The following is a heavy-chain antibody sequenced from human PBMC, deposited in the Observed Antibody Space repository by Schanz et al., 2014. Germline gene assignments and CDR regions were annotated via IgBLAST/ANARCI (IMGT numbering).Heavy chain of an antibody. CDR2: IYHSGST. Sequence: QVQLQESGPGLVKPSGTLSLTCAVSGGSISSSNWWSWVRQPPGKGLGWIGEIYHSGSTNYKPSLKSRATISAEKSKTQFSLKRRSVTAADTAVYYCARRSVSPSGNSYGYVVAWFDPWGQGTLVTVSS. D-gene: IGHD5-18*01. CDR1: GGSISSSNW. CDR3: ARRSVSPSGNSYGYVVAWFDP. V-gene: IGHV4-4*02. J-gene: IGHJ5*02.